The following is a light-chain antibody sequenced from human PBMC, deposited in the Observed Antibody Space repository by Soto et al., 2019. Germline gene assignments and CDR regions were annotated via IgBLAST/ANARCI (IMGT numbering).Light chain of an antibody. V-gene: IGLV2-14*03. Sequence: QSALTQPASVSGSPGQSMTISCTGTSSDVGGYNYVSWYQQHPGKVPKLMIYEVFRRPAGISDRFSGSKSGNTASLTLSGLQAEDVADYYCCSYATASTFVFGGGTQLTVL. CDR1: SSDVGGYNY. J-gene: IGLJ2*01. CDR3: CSYATASTFV. CDR2: EVF.